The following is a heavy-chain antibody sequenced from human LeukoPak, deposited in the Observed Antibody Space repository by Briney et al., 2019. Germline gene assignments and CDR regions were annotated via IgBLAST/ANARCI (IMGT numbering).Heavy chain of an antibody. V-gene: IGHV3-7*01. D-gene: IGHD3-3*01. CDR3: ATSGYYYYFDY. J-gene: IGHJ4*02. CDR1: GFTFGSYW. Sequence: PGGSLRLSCAASGFTFGSYWMSWVRQAPGKGLEWVANIKQDGSEKYYVDSVKGRLTISRDNAKNSLYLKMNSLRAEDTAVYYCATSGYYYYFDYWGQGTLVTVSS. CDR2: IKQDGSEK.